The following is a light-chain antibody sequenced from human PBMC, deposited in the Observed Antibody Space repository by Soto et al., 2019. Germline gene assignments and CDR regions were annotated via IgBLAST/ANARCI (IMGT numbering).Light chain of an antibody. CDR3: QQXXSPPYT. Sequence: DIQMTQSLSSLSASXGDTVTITCRASQSISNSLSWYQQKPGKAPKFLIYVASTLQRGVPSRFSGSGSGTDFTLTISSLQPEXXXTXXXQQXXSPPYTFGQGTKLEIK. V-gene: IGKV1-39*01. CDR1: QSISNS. J-gene: IGKJ2*01. CDR2: VAS.